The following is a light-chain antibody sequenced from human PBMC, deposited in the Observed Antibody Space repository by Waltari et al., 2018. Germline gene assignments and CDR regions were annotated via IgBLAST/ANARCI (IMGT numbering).Light chain of an antibody. Sequence: QSVLTQPPSVSAASGQNITISCSGSSSTIWRNSVSWFLQLPGTAPKLLIFNDNERPSEIPARFSGSRSGPSATLHITGLQSGDEADYYCASWDSSLFAGVFGGGTKLTVL. J-gene: IGLJ3*02. V-gene: IGLV1-51*01. CDR1: SSTIWRNS. CDR3: ASWDSSLFAGV. CDR2: NDN.